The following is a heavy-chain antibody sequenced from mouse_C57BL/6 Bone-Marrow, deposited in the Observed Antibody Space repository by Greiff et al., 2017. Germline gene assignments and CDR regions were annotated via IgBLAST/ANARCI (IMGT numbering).Heavy chain of an antibody. V-gene: IGHV5-4*01. D-gene: IGHD3-2*02. CDR1: GFTFSSYA. Sequence: EVKLVESGGGLVKPGGSLKLSCAASGFTFSSYAMSWVRQTPEKRLEWVATISDGGSYTYYPDNVKGRFTISRDNAKNNLYLQMSHLKSEDTAMYYCARDLRPYYFDYWGQGTTLTVYS. CDR2: ISDGGSYT. CDR3: ARDLRPYYFDY. J-gene: IGHJ2*01.